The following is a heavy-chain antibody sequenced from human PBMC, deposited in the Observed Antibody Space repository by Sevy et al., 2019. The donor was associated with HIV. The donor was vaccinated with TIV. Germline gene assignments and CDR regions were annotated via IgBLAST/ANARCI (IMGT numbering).Heavy chain of an antibody. CDR1: GFSFSWYW. CDR2: IKQEGSEK. CDR3: ARVRESYFQH. D-gene: IGHD1-26*01. Sequence: EGSLRLSCAASGFSFSWYWMSWVRQAPGKELEWVANIKQEGSEKYYVDSVKGRFTISRDNAKNSLYLQMNSLRAEDTAVYYCARVRESYFQHWGQGTLVTVSS. V-gene: IGHV3-7*01. J-gene: IGHJ1*01.